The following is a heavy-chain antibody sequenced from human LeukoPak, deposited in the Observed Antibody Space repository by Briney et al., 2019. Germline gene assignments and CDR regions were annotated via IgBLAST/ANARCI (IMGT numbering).Heavy chain of an antibody. D-gene: IGHD7-27*01. CDR3: ARGLHLGSDI. Sequence: PGGSLRLSCAASGFTFSSYAMHWVRQAPGKGLEYVSAISSNGGSTYYANSVKGRFTISRDNSKNTLYLQMGSLRAEDMAVYYCARGLHLGSDIWGQGTMVTVSS. CDR2: ISSNGGST. V-gene: IGHV3-64*01. J-gene: IGHJ3*02. CDR1: GFTFSSYA.